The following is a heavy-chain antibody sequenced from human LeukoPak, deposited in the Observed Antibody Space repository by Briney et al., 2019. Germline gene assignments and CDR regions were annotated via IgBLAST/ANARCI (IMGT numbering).Heavy chain of an antibody. D-gene: IGHD4-11*01. Sequence: SVKVSCKASGGTFSSYAISWVRQAPGQGLEWMGRIIPIFGIANYAQKFQGRVTITADKSTSTAYTELSSLRSEDTAVYYCARDYSNYGFDPWGQGTLVTVSS. CDR3: ARDYSNYGFDP. V-gene: IGHV1-69*04. J-gene: IGHJ5*02. CDR2: IIPIFGIA. CDR1: GGTFSSYA.